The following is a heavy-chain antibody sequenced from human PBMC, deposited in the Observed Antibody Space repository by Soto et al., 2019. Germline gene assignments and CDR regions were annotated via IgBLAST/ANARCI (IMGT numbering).Heavy chain of an antibody. Sequence: ASVKVSCKASGYTFTGHYIHCVRQAPEQGPEWMGEVGPESGATRYAQRFQGRVTMTRDMSITTVYMELNNLSPDDTAVYYCGRGRSGQIVVFYWGQGTPVTVSS. CDR2: VGPESGAT. CDR3: GRGRSGQIVVFY. V-gene: IGHV1-2*02. D-gene: IGHD1-26*01. CDR1: GYTFTGHY. J-gene: IGHJ4*02.